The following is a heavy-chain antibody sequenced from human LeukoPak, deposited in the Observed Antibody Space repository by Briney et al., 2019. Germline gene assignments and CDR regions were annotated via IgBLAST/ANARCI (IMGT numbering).Heavy chain of an antibody. D-gene: IGHD1-26*01. CDR2: ISASGDVT. CDR3: AKSLLTTASGTGRAFDI. Sequence: AGGSLRLSCGASRFSFSAYPMGWVRRAPGKGLEWVSGISASGDVTFHADPLKGRFTISRDNSKNTLYLQMDSLRAEDTAKYYCAKSLLTTASGTGRAFDIWGQGTVVTVSA. J-gene: IGHJ3*02. CDR1: RFSFSAYP. V-gene: IGHV3-23*01.